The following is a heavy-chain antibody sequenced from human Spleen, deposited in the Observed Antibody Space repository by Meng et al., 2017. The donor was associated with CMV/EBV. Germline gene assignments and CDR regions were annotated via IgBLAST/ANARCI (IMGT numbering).Heavy chain of an antibody. CDR1: GFTFGDHA. D-gene: IGHD1-1*01. Sequence: GESLKISCTASGFTFGDHAISWVRQAPGRGLEWVSFIRSKAYGGTTEYAASVKGRFTISRDDSKNSLYLQMNSLRAEDTAVYYCASTNGATGAAFDIWGQGTMVTVSS. J-gene: IGHJ3*02. V-gene: IGHV3-49*04. CDR2: IRSKAYGGTT. CDR3: ASTNGATGAAFDI.